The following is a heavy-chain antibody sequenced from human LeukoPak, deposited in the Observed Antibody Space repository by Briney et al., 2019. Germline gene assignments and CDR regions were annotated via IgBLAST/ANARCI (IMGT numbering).Heavy chain of an antibody. Sequence: SETLSLTCAAYGVSFSGYDLSWIRQPPGKGLEWIGEINHSGSTNYNPSLKSRVTISLDTSKNQFSLKQSSVTAPDTAVFYCSRGIYYFDYWGQGTLVTVSS. D-gene: IGHD2-21*01. J-gene: IGHJ4*02. CDR3: SRGIYYFDY. CDR2: INHSGST. CDR1: GVSFSGYD. V-gene: IGHV4-34*01.